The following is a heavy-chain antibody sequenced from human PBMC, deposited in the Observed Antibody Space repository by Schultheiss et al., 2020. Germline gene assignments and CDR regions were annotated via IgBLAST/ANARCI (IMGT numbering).Heavy chain of an antibody. CDR1: GVSVSTDDYY. CDR2: IYYSGTT. Sequence: SETLSLTCSVSGVSVSTDDYYWSWIRQPPGKGLEWIGYIYYSGTTYYNPSLKSRVTISIDTSNNQFSLKLTSVTAADTAVYFCARHWGYASFDVWGQGTLVTVSS. D-gene: IGHD3-16*01. V-gene: IGHV4-30-4*01. J-gene: IGHJ4*02. CDR3: ARHWGYASFDV.